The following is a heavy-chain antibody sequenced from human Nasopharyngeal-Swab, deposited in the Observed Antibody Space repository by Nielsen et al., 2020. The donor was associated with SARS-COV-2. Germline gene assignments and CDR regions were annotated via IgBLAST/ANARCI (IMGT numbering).Heavy chain of an antibody. D-gene: IGHD6-13*01. CDR1: GFTFSSYG. Sequence: GESLKISCAAPGFTFSSYGMHWVRQAPGKGLEWVAVIWYDGSNKYYADSVKGRFTISRDNSKNTLYLQMNSLRAEDTAVYYCARELAAAGTGGNWGQGTLVTVSS. CDR3: ARELAAAGTGGN. CDR2: IWYDGSNK. V-gene: IGHV3-33*01. J-gene: IGHJ4*02.